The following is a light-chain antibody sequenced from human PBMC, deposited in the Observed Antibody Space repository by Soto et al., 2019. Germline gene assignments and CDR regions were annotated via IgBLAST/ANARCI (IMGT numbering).Light chain of an antibody. J-gene: IGKJ4*01. CDR1: QSVTSS. Sequence: EIVLTQSPATLSWSPGDRATLSCRASQSVTSSLAWFQQKPGQAPRLLIYDVSRRANAIPARFSGSGCGTEFTLTISSLEPEDFEVYYCQQRTSWPTLCGGTKVEIK. CDR3: QQRTSWPT. CDR2: DVS. V-gene: IGKV3-11*01.